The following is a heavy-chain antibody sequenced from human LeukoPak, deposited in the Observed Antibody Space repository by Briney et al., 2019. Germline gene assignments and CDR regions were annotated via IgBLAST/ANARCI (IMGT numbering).Heavy chain of an antibody. CDR3: TTVHDSSWEQKYYFGY. J-gene: IGHJ4*02. D-gene: IGHD6-13*01. Sequence: PGGSLRLSCAASGFTFSNAWMSWVRQAPGKGLEWVGRIKSKTDGGTTDYAAPVKGRFTISRDDSKNTLYLQMNSLKTEDTAVYYCTTVHDSSWEQKYYFGYWGQGTLVTVSS. CDR1: GFTFSNAW. CDR2: IKSKTDGGTT. V-gene: IGHV3-15*01.